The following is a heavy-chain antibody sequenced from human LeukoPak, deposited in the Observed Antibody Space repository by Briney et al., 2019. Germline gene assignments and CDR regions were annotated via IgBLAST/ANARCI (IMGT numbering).Heavy chain of an antibody. Sequence: ASVKVSCKASGYTFTDYYMHWVRQAPGQGLEWMGILNPSGRNTNFAQKFQGRVTVTRDTSTNTVYMELSSLTSEDTAVYYCARDKGAGRRPFDYWGQGSLVTVSS. CDR2: LNPSGRNT. CDR1: GYTFTDYY. J-gene: IGHJ4*02. CDR3: ARDKGAGRRPFDY. D-gene: IGHD4/OR15-4a*01. V-gene: IGHV1-46*01.